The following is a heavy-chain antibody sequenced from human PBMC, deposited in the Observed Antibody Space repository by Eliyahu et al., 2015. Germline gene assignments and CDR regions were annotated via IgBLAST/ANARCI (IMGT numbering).Heavy chain of an antibody. CDR2: ISYDGKNK. V-gene: IGHV3-30*18. J-gene: IGHJ3*02. D-gene: IGHD3-10*01. CDR3: AKEKDRRISHDFDI. Sequence: QVQLVESGGGVVQPGRSLRLSXAASGFXFXSYGMHWVRQAPGKGLEWVAVISYDGKNKYYADSVKGRFTIARDNSKNTLYLQVNSLRTEDTAMYHCAKEKDRRISHDFDIWGQGTMVTVSS. CDR1: GFXFXSYG.